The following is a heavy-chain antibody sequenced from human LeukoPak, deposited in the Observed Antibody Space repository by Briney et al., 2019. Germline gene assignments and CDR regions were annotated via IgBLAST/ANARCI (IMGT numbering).Heavy chain of an antibody. J-gene: IGHJ4*02. CDR3: ASPNSSWFTFDY. D-gene: IGHD6-13*01. CDR2: IYSGGST. V-gene: IGHV3-66*01. CDR1: GFTVSSNY. Sequence: GGSLRLSCAASGFTVSSNYMTWVRQAPGKGLEWVSFIYSGGSTYYADSVKGRFTISRDNSKNTLYLQMNSLRAEDTAVYYCASPNSSWFTFDYWGQGTLVTVSS.